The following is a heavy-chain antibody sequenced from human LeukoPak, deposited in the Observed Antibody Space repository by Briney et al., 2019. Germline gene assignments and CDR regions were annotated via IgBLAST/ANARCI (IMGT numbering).Heavy chain of an antibody. V-gene: IGHV4-38-2*02. D-gene: IGHD2-2*01. CDR2: INHSGST. CDR1: GYSISSGYY. Sequence: PSETLSLTCTVSGYSISSGYYWGWIRQPPGKGLEWIGEINHSGSTNYNPSLKSRVTISVDTSKNQFSLKLSSVTAADTAVYYCARDWGLYCSSTSCYETGPSLYMDVWGKGTTVTISS. J-gene: IGHJ6*03. CDR3: ARDWGLYCSSTSCYETGPSLYMDV.